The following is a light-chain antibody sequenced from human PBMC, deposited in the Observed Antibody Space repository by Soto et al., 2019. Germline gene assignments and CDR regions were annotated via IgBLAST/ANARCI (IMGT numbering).Light chain of an antibody. J-gene: IGLJ7*01. V-gene: IGLV2-14*01. CDR3: TSYTSSRTWV. CDR2: EVS. Sequence: QSALTQPASVSGSPGQSITISCTGSSSDVGGYNYVSWYQHHPGKAPKLMIFEVSNRPSGVSNRFSGSKSVNTASLTISGLQAEDEADYYCTSYTSSRTWVFGGGTQLTVL. CDR1: SSDVGGYNY.